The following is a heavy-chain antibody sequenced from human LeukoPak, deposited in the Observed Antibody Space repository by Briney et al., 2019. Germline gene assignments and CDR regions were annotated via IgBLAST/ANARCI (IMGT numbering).Heavy chain of an antibody. CDR1: GFTFSDYY. D-gene: IGHD2-21*02. V-gene: IGHV3-11*04. Sequence: PGGSLRLSCAASGFTFSDYYMSWIRQAPGRGLEWVSYISSSGSTIYYADSVKGRFTISRDNAKNSLYLQMNSLRAEDTAVYYCARDGDSIVVVTASAFDIWGQGTMVTVSS. J-gene: IGHJ3*02. CDR3: ARDGDSIVVVTASAFDI. CDR2: ISSSGSTI.